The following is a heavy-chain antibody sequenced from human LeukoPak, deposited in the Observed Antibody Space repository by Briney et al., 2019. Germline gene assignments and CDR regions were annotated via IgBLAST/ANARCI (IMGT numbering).Heavy chain of an antibody. CDR1: GFTFSSYA. V-gene: IGHV3-23*01. J-gene: IGHJ4*02. CDR2: ISGSGGST. D-gene: IGHD5-12*01. Sequence: PGGSLRLSCAASGFTFSSYAMSWVRQAPGKGLEWVSAISGSGGSTYYADSVKGRFTISRDNSKNTLYLQMNSLSAEDTAIYYCARDRGYSGYAHGYWGQGTLVTVSS. CDR3: ARDRGYSGYAHGY.